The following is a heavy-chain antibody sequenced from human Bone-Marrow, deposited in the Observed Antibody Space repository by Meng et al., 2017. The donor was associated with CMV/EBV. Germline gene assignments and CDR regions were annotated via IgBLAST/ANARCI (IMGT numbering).Heavy chain of an antibody. CDR2: ISPNSGGT. V-gene: IGHV1-2*02. D-gene: IGHD1-14*01. Sequence: ASVKVSCKASGGTFSSYAISWVRQAPGQGLEWMGWISPNSGGTNYAQKFEGRVTMTRDTSISTTYMELSRLRSDDTAVYYCARVFRGYYGMDVWGQGTTVTVSS. CDR3: ARVFRGYYGMDV. CDR1: GGTFSSYA. J-gene: IGHJ6*02.